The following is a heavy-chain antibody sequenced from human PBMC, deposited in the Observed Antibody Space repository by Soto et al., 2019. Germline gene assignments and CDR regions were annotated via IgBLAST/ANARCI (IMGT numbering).Heavy chain of an antibody. CDR1: GGSFSGYY. J-gene: IGHJ4*02. CDR3: ESGAVAGRFDY. CDR2: INHSGST. D-gene: IGHD6-19*01. Sequence: ETLSVTCAVYGGSFSGYYWSWIRQPPGKGLEWIGEINHSGSTNYNPSLKSRVTISVDTSKNQFSLKLSSVTAADTAVYYCESGAVAGRFDYRCQCPLVT. V-gene: IGHV4-34*01.